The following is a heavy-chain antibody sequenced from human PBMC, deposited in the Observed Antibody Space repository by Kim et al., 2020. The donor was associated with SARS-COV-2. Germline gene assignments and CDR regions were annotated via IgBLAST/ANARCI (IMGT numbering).Heavy chain of an antibody. CDR3: AKDNRRHYFGMDV. D-gene: IGHD3-16*02. V-gene: IGHV3-9*01. J-gene: IGHJ6*02. Sequence: ADSGKGRFTISRDNAKNSLYLQMNSLRAEDTALYYCAKDNRRHYFGMDVWGQGTTVTVSS.